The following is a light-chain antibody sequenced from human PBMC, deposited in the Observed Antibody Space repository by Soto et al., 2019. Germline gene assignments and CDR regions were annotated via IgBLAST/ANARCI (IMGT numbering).Light chain of an antibody. Sequence: SYELTQPPSVSVAPGQTARITCGGTNIGSKSVHWYQQKPGQAPVLVVYDDSDRPSGIPERFSGSNSGNTATLTISRVEAGDEADYYCQVWDSCSDHPVFGGGTKLTVL. CDR1: NIGSKS. J-gene: IGLJ2*01. CDR2: DDS. CDR3: QVWDSCSDHPV. V-gene: IGLV3-21*02.